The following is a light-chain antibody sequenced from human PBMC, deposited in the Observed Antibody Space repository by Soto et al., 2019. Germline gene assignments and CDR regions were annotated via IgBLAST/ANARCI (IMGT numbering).Light chain of an antibody. CDR3: QQYNDSFPYT. V-gene: IGKV1-5*03. Sequence: DIQMTQSPSTLSASVGDRVTITCRASQSISRWLAWYQQKPGTAPKLLIYAASTLESGVPSRFSGSRSGTEFTLTVSSPQPDDFATYYCQQYNDSFPYTFGQGTKVDIK. CDR1: QSISRW. J-gene: IGKJ2*01. CDR2: AAS.